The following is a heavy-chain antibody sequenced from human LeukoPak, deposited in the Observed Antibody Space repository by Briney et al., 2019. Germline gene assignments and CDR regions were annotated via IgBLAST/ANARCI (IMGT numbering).Heavy chain of an antibody. D-gene: IGHD6-19*01. CDR3: AKRGYSSGWQFDY. CDR2: ISGSGGST. J-gene: IGHJ4*02. V-gene: IGHV3-23*01. CDR1: GFTFTSYA. Sequence: GGSLRLSCAASGFTFTSYAMSWVRQAPGKGLEWVTPISGSGGSTYYADSVKGRFTISRDNSKNTLSLQMNSLGAEDTAVYYCAKRGYSSGWQFDYWGQGTLVTVSS.